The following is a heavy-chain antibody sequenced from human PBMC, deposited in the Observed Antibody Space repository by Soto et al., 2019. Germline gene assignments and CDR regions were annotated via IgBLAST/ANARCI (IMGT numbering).Heavy chain of an antibody. V-gene: IGHV2-5*02. CDR1: GFSLRTRGVG. J-gene: IGHJ2*01. Sequence: QIALWESGPTLVKPTQTLTLTCTFSGFSLRTRGVGVGWIRQPPGKALEWLALIHYDDEKNYSPSLRTRLTITKDTSKNHAVLTMTHMDTLDTATYYCVHRIKAVGQWFFDIWGRGTLVTVSS. D-gene: IGHD6-25*01. CDR3: VHRIKAVGQWFFDI. CDR2: IHYDDEK.